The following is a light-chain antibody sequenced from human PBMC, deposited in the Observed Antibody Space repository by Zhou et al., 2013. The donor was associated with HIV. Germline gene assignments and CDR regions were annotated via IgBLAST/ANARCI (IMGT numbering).Light chain of an antibody. CDR3: HQYGNSPRT. CDR2: GAS. J-gene: IGKJ2*01. CDR1: QSVSSN. Sequence: EVVMTQSPATLSVSPGERATLSCRASQSVSSNLAWYQQKPGQAPRLLIYGASTRATGIPARFSGSGSGTEFTLTISSLQSEDFAVYYCHQYGNSPRTFGQGSKVEI. V-gene: IGKV3-15*01.